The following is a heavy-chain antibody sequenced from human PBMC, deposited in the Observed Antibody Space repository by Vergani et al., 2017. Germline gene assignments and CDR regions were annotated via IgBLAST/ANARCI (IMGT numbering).Heavy chain of an antibody. D-gene: IGHD6-6*01. J-gene: IGHJ4*02. V-gene: IGHV1-8*01. CDR1: GYTFTSYD. CDR2: MKPNSGNT. Sequence: QVQLVQSGAEVKKPGASVKVSCKASGYTFTSYDINWVRQATGQGLEWMGWMKPNSGNTGYAQKFQGRVTITADESTSTAYMELSSLRSEDTAVYYCEATLREQLVQDYWGQGTLVTVSS. CDR3: EATLREQLVQDY.